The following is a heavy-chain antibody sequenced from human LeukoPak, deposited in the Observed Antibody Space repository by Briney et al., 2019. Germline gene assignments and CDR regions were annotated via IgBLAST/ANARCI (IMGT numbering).Heavy chain of an antibody. V-gene: IGHV3-48*01. D-gene: IGHD4-17*01. CDR1: GFTFNAFG. CDR2: IGTTSGAI. CDR3: AKDPGDYGLTGWFDP. Sequence: GGSLRLSCAASGFTFNAFGMNWVRQAPGKGLEWVSYIGTTSGAIYYADSVKGRFTISRDSAKNTLYLQMNSLRAEDTAMYYCAKDPGDYGLTGWFDPWGQGTLVTVSS. J-gene: IGHJ5*02.